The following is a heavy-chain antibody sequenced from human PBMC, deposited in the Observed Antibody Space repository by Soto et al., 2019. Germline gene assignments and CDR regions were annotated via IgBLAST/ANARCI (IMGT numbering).Heavy chain of an antibody. Sequence: QVQLVESGGGVVQPGRSLRLSCAASGFTFSSYGMHWVRQAPGKGLEWVAVIWSDGSNKYYADSVKGRFTISRDNSKKTLYLQMNSLRAEVTAVYYCARYYYDSSGYYPLWGQGTLVTVSS. CDR3: ARYYYDSSGYYPL. J-gene: IGHJ4*02. CDR2: IWSDGSNK. D-gene: IGHD3-22*01. CDR1: GFTFSSYG. V-gene: IGHV3-33*01.